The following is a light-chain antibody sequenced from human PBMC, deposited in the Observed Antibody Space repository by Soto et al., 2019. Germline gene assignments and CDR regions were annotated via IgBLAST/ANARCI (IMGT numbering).Light chain of an antibody. CDR2: EVS. CDR1: SSDVGGYNY. V-gene: IGLV2-14*01. Sequence: QSVLTQPASVSGSPGQSSTISCTGTSSDVGGYNYVSWYQQHPGKAPKLMISEVSNRPSGVSNRFSGSKSGNTASLTISGLQAEDEADYYCSSYTSSSTLVFGGGTKVTVL. J-gene: IGLJ2*01. CDR3: SSYTSSSTLV.